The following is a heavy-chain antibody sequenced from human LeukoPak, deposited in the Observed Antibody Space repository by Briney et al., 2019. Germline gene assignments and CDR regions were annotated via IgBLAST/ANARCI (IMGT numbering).Heavy chain of an antibody. CDR3: ARGLRQGSAWSWGPKEKSYQYMDV. J-gene: IGHJ6*04. CDR2: INPRGST. V-gene: IGHV4-34*01. D-gene: IGHD6-19*01. Sequence: SETLSLTCGVSGGSFSSHYWTWIRQPPGKGLEWIGEINPRGSTNHNPSLESRVTVSADTSRNQLSLSLTSVTAADSAVYFCARGLRQGSAWSWGPKEKSYQYMDVWGTGTTVIVSS. CDR1: GGSFSSHY.